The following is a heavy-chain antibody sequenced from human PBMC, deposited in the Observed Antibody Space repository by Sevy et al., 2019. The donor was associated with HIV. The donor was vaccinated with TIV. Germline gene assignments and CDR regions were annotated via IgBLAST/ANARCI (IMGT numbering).Heavy chain of an antibody. D-gene: IGHD6-13*01. CDR1: GFTFSNVW. CDR3: TTTAIYSSSWFADY. J-gene: IGHJ4*02. V-gene: IGHV3-15*01. Sequence: GGSLRLSCAASGFTFSNVWMSWVRQAPGKGLEWVGRIKSKTDGGTTDYAAPVKGRFTISRDDSKNTLYLQMNSLKTEDTAVYYCTTTAIYSSSWFADYWGQGTLVTVSS. CDR2: IKSKTDGGTT.